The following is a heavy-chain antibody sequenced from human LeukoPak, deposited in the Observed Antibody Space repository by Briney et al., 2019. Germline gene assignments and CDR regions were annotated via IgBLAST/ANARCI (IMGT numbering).Heavy chain of an antibody. J-gene: IGHJ4*02. D-gene: IGHD3-22*01. CDR2: ITSDGSNT. V-gene: IGHV3-74*01. Sequence: GGSLRLSCAASGVTLSSYWMHWVRQVPGKGLVWVSRITSDGSNTRYADSVKGRFTISRDNAKNTLYLQMNSLRAEDTAVYFCASSGSGHYYFDFWGQGTLVTVSS. CDR3: ASSGSGHYYFDF. CDR1: GVTLSSYW.